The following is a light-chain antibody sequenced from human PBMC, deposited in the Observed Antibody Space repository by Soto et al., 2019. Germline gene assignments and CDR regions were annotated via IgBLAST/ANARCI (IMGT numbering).Light chain of an antibody. CDR2: GNS. J-gene: IGLJ2*01. Sequence: SVLTQPPSVSGAPGQRVTISCTGSSSNIGAGYDVHWYQQLPGTAPKLLIYGNSNRPSGVPDRFSGSKSGTSASLAITGLQAEDEADYYCQSYDSSLSGRGRVVFGGGTKLTVL. CDR1: SSNIGAGYD. CDR3: QSYDSSLSGRGRVV. V-gene: IGLV1-40*01.